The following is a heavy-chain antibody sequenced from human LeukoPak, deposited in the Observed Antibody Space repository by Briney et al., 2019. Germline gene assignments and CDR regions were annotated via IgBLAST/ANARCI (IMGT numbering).Heavy chain of an antibody. Sequence: GGSLRLSCAASGFTFSSYAMSWVRQAPGKGLEWVSTITASGGSTYYADSVKGRLTISRDNSKNTLYLQMNSLRAEDAALYYCAKRAAGPTYYFEHWGQGTLVTVSS. CDR2: ITASGGST. CDR3: AKRAAGPTYYFEH. J-gene: IGHJ4*02. D-gene: IGHD6-13*01. V-gene: IGHV3-23*01. CDR1: GFTFSSYA.